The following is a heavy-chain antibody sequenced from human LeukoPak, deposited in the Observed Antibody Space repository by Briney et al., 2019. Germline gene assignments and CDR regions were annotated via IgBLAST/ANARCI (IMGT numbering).Heavy chain of an antibody. CDR3: ARGKLSSGFDN. CDR2: IYYSGRT. Sequence: SETLSLTCTVSDGSIGSSTYSWGWVRQPPEKGLEWIGAIYYSGRTYYNPSLKSRITISVDTSKSQFSLKLSSVTAADTAVYYCARGKLSSGFDNWGQGTLVTVSS. D-gene: IGHD6-25*01. CDR1: DGSIGSSTYS. V-gene: IGHV4-39*01. J-gene: IGHJ4*02.